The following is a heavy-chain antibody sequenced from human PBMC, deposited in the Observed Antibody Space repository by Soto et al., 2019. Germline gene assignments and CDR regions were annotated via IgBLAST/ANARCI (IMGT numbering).Heavy chain of an antibody. CDR2: IKTRDEGETT. CDR3: TTGSVEGF. J-gene: IGHJ6*02. D-gene: IGHD2-15*01. V-gene: IGHV3-15*07. Sequence: EVQLVDSGGGLVKPGGSLRLSCEASGFSVSNAWMNWVRQAPGKGREWVGRIKTRDEGETTNYAAPVKGRFTISRDDSKNTLYLQMNRLKTEDTAVYYCTTGSVEGFWGQGTTVTVSS. CDR1: GFSVSNAW.